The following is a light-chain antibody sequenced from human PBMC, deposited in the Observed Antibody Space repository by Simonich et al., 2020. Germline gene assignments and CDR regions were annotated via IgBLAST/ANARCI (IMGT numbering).Light chain of an antibody. CDR3: RSYTSSSTVV. J-gene: IGLJ2*01. CDR1: SSDVGGYNY. V-gene: IGLV2-14*03. CDR2: DVS. Sequence: QSALTQPASVSGSPGQSITISCTGTSSDVGGYNYVSWYQQHPGKAPKLMIYDVSKRPSGVSNRFSGSKSGNTATLTISGLHAEDEADYYCRSYTSSSTVVFGGGTKLTVL.